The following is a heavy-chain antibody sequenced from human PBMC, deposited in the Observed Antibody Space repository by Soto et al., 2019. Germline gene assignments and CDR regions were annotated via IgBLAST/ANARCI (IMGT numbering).Heavy chain of an antibody. Sequence: GESLKISCAASGFTFSSYGMHWVRQAPGKGLEWVAVIWYDGSNKYYADSVKGRFTISRDNSKNTLYLQMNSLRAEDTAVYYCARDDLVAYYDFWSGYSAPGRYCGMDVWGPGTTVTVSS. CDR2: IWYDGSNK. CDR3: ARDDLVAYYDFWSGYSAPGRYCGMDV. V-gene: IGHV3-33*01. J-gene: IGHJ6*02. CDR1: GFTFSSYG. D-gene: IGHD3-3*01.